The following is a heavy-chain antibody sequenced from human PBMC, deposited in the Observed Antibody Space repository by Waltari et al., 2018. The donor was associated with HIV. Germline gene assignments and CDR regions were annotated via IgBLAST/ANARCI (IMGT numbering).Heavy chain of an antibody. CDR3: ARDLYYYGSGSRSASAFDI. J-gene: IGHJ3*02. D-gene: IGHD3-10*01. V-gene: IGHV4-4*07. CDR2: IYTSGST. CDR1: SGSISSYY. Sequence: QVQLQESGPGLVKPSETLSLTCTVSSGSISSYYWSWIRQPAGKGLEWIGRIYTSGSTNYNPSLKSRVTMSVDTSKNQFSLKLSSVTAADTAVYYCARDLYYYGSGSRSASAFDIWGQGTMVTVSS.